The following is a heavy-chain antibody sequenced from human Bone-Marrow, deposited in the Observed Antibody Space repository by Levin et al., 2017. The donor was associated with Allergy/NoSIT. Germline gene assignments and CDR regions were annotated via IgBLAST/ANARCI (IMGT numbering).Heavy chain of an antibody. D-gene: IGHD2-8*01. CDR3: ARDFHCDTDVCSDY. CDR2: QSYDGKNK. Sequence: GGSLRLSCVASGFTFRRYAMYWVRQGPDKGLEWVAVQSYDGKNKYYADSVKGRFTISRDNSKNTLYLQMNSLRTEDTAVYYCARDFHCDTDVCSDYWGQGTLVTVSS. V-gene: IGHV3-30*04. CDR1: GFTFRRYA. J-gene: IGHJ4*02.